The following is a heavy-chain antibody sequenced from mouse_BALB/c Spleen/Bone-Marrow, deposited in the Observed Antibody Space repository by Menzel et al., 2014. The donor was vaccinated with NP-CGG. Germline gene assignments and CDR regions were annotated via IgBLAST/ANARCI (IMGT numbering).Heavy chain of an antibody. CDR2: IYPSDSYT. CDR1: GYTFXSYW. Sequence: VKLQESGTDLVRPGASVKLSCKASGYTFXSYWINWVKQRPGQGLEWIGNIYPSDSYTNYNQKFKDEATLTVDKSSSTAYMHLSSPTSEDSAVYYCTRDDGGFAYWGQGTLVTVSA. D-gene: IGHD1-1*02. CDR3: TRDDGGFAY. J-gene: IGHJ3*01. V-gene: IGHV1-69*02.